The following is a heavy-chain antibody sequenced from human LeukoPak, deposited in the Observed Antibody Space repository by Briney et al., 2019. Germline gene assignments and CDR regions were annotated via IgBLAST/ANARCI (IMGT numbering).Heavy chain of an antibody. CDR2: INPNSGGT. CDR1: GYTFSGYY. V-gene: IGHV1-2*02. J-gene: IGHJ5*02. D-gene: IGHD2-15*01. Sequence: AAVKVSCKASGYTFSGYYMHWVRQAPGQGLGWMGWINPNSGGTNYAQKFQGRVTMTRDTSISTAYMELSRLRSDDTAVYYCARDSGNVVAPPAKGSIWFGPWGQGTLVTVSS. CDR3: ARDSGNVVAPPAKGSIWFGP.